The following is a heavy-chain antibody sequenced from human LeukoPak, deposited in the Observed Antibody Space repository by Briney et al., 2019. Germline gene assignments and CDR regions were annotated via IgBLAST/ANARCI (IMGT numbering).Heavy chain of an antibody. Sequence: PGGSLRLSCAASGFTFSSYGMNWVRQAPGKGLEFVAYICSSGATIYYADSLKGRFTISRDNAKNSLYLQMNSLRDEDTAVYFCVRANSLMVRGVITYFDSWGQGTLVTVSS. CDR2: ICSSGATI. CDR3: VRANSLMVRGVITYFDS. V-gene: IGHV3-48*02. CDR1: GFTFSSYG. J-gene: IGHJ4*02. D-gene: IGHD3-10*01.